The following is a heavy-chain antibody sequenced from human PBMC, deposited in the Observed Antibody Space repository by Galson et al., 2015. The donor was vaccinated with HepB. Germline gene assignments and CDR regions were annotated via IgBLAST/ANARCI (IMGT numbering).Heavy chain of an antibody. D-gene: IGHD6-13*01. CDR2: ISYDGSNK. CDR3: AKDRLAAAGFFDY. CDR1: GFTFSSYG. V-gene: IGHV3-30*18. J-gene: IGHJ4*02. Sequence: SLRLSCAASGFTFSSYGMHWVRQAPGKGLEWVAVISYDGSNKYYADSVKGRFTISRDNSKNTLYLQMNSLRAEDTAVYYCAKDRLAAAGFFDYWGQGTLVPVSS.